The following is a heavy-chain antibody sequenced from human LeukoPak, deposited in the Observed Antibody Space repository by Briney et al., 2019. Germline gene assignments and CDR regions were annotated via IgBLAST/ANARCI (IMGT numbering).Heavy chain of an antibody. Sequence: PSQTLSLTCTVSGGSISSGDYYWSWIRQPPGKGLEWIGYIYYSGSTYYNPSLKSRVTISVDTSKNQFSLKLSSVTAADTAVYYCARHFLHTSITTTVNGLGEIDYWGQGTLVAVSS. J-gene: IGHJ4*02. CDR3: ARHFLHTSITTTVNGLGEIDY. D-gene: IGHD4-11*01. CDR2: IYYSGST. CDR1: GGSISSGDYY. V-gene: IGHV4-30-4*08.